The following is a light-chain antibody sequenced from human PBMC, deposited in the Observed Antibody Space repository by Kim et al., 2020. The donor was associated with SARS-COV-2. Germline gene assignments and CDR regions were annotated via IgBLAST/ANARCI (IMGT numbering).Light chain of an antibody. CDR1: KLGDKH. Sequence: SYELTQPPSVSVSPGQTASISCSGDKLGDKHACWYQQKPGQSPVLVIYEDKKRASGIPERVSGSNSGNTATLTISGTQAMDEADYYCQAWDSGTAVFGGG. CDR2: EDK. CDR3: QAWDSGTAV. J-gene: IGLJ3*02. V-gene: IGLV3-1*01.